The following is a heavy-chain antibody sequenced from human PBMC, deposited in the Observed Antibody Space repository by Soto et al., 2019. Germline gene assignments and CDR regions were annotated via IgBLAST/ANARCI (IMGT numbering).Heavy chain of an antibody. CDR2: ISGSGSTT. CDR1: GITFSTYA. D-gene: IGHD1-26*01. Sequence: PGGSLRLSCVASGITFSTYAMTWVRQAPGKGLEWVSGISGSGSTTDYADSVEGRFTISRDNSKSTLYLEMDSLRAEDTAVYYCAKPGSGNYLYYFDYWGQGTLVTVS. V-gene: IGHV3-23*01. J-gene: IGHJ4*02. CDR3: AKPGSGNYLYYFDY.